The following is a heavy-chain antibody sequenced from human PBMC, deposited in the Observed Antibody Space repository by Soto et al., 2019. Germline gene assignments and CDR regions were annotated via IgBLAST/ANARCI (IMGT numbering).Heavy chain of an antibody. V-gene: IGHV3-53*01. CDR3: HGYGY. J-gene: IGHJ4*02. CDR2: IYSGGST. Sequence: EVQVVESGGGLIQPGGSLRLSCEVSGFSVTTNYMSWVRQAPGKGLEWVSVIYSGGSTYYIDSVKVRFSISRDISKNTMYLQMNSLIADDTAVYYCHGYGYWGQAPLLTVSS. CDR1: GFSVTTNY. D-gene: IGHD5-12*01.